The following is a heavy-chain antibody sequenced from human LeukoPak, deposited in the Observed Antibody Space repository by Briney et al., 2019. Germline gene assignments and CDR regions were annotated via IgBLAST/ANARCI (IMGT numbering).Heavy chain of an antibody. Sequence: SETLSLTWAVYGGSFSGYYWSWIRQPPGKGLEWIGEINHSGSTNYNPSLKSRVTISVDTSKNQFSLKLSSVTAADTAVYYCARAGLLVRGVTLRYFDLWGRGTLVTVSS. CDR3: ARAGLLVRGVTLRYFDL. CDR2: INHSGST. V-gene: IGHV4-34*01. D-gene: IGHD3-10*01. J-gene: IGHJ2*01. CDR1: GGSFSGYY.